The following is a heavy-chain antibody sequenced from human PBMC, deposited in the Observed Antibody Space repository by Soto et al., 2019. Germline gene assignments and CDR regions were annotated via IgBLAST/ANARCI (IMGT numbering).Heavy chain of an antibody. D-gene: IGHD1-7*01. V-gene: IGHV3-33*01. CDR3: ARERGTTRYYYGMDV. Sequence: GGSLRLSCAASGFTFSSYGMHWVRQAPGKGLEWVAVIWYDGSNKYYADSVKGRFTISRDNSKNTLYLQMNSLRAEDTAVYYCARERGTTRYYYGMDVWGQGTTVTVSS. CDR1: GFTFSSYG. J-gene: IGHJ6*02. CDR2: IWYDGSNK.